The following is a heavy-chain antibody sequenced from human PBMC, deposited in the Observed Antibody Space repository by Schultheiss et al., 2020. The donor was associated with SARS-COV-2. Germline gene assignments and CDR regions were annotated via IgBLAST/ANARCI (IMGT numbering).Heavy chain of an antibody. CDR1: GFTFDDYA. V-gene: IGHV3-9*01. Sequence: GGSLRLSCAASGFTFDDYAMHWVRQAPGKGLEWVSGISWNSGSIGYADSVKGRFTISRDNSKNTLYLQMNSLRAEDTAVYYCSRDRGSGRSPPDYWGQGTLVTVSS. CDR3: SRDRGSGRSPPDY. J-gene: IGHJ4*02. D-gene: IGHD1-26*01. CDR2: ISWNSGSI.